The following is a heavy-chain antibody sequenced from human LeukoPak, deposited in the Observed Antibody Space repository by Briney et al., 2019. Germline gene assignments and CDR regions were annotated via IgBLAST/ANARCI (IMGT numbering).Heavy chain of an antibody. CDR3: AKDGLMRFFDY. CDR2: ISSSSSYK. J-gene: IGHJ4*02. Sequence: GGSLRLSCTASGFTFSTYNMNGVRQAPGKGLEWVSSISSSSSYKYYADSVKGRFTISRDNSKNTLYLHMNSLRADDTAVYHCAKDGLMRFFDYWGQGTLVTVSS. D-gene: IGHD2-8*01. CDR1: GFTFSTYN. V-gene: IGHV3-21*01.